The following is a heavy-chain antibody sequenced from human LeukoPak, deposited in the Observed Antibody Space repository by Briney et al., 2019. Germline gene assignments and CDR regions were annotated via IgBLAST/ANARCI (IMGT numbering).Heavy chain of an antibody. Sequence: ASVKVSCKASGYTFTGYYMHWVRQAPGQGLEWMGWINPNSGGTNYAQKFQGRVTMTRDTSISTAYMELSRLRPDDTAVYYCARDQLAWFGESNWFDPWGQGTLVTVSS. CDR2: INPNSGGT. J-gene: IGHJ5*02. V-gene: IGHV1-2*02. CDR1: GYTFTGYY. CDR3: ARDQLAWFGESNWFDP. D-gene: IGHD3-10*01.